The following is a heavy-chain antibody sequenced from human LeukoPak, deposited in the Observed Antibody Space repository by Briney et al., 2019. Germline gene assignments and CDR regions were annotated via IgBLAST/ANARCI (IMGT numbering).Heavy chain of an antibody. CDR2: IRLKGGST. CDR1: GFIYDDFG. J-gene: IGHJ4*02. D-gene: IGHD3-3*01. Sequence: GGCLRLSCAASGFIYDDFGMRWVRQAGGEGLGWVCGIRLKGGSTVYADSVKGRFTIWRDKEEKSLCLEVNSVRGDETALYYCARVFTIFPGYYYFAYWGQGPLVTVSS. V-gene: IGHV3-20*04. CDR3: ARVFTIFPGYYYFAY.